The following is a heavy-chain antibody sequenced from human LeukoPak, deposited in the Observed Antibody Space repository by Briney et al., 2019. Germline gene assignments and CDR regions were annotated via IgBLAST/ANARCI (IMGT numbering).Heavy chain of an antibody. D-gene: IGHD3-3*01. V-gene: IGHV4-30-4*08. CDR3: ARGSHDFWSGYRIYWFDP. CDR1: GGSISSGDYY. Sequence: SETLSLTCTVSGGSISSGDYYWSWIRQHPGRGLEWIGYIHYSGSTYYNPSLKSRVTISVDTSKNQFSLKLSSVTAADTAVYYCARGSHDFWSGYRIYWFDPWGQGTLVTVSS. J-gene: IGHJ5*02. CDR2: IHYSGST.